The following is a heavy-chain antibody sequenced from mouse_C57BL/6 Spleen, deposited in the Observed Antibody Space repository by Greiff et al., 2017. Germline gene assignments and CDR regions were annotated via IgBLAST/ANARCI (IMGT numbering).Heavy chain of an antibody. V-gene: IGHV1-52*01. J-gene: IGHJ2*01. CDR3: ARGGSRYLHYFDY. CDR2: IDPSDSET. D-gene: IGHD1-1*01. CDR1: GYTFTSYW. Sequence: QVQLQQPGAELVRPGSSVKLSCKASGYTFTSYWMHWVKQRPIQGLEWIGNIDPSDSETHYNQKFKDKATLTVDKSSSTAYVQLSSLTSEDSAVYYCARGGSRYLHYFDYWGQGTTLTVSA.